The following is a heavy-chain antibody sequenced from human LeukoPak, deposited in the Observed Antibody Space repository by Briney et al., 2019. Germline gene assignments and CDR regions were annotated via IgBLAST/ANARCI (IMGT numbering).Heavy chain of an antibody. CDR1: GFTFSSYA. J-gene: IGHJ4*02. V-gene: IGHV3-23*01. CDR3: AKGRSTSWKASYYFDY. CDR2: ISASGGGT. Sequence: PGGSLRLSCAASGFTFSSYAMTWVRQAPGKGLEWVSVISASGGGTSYADSVKGRSTISRDNSKNMLYLQMNSLSVEDTAVYYCAKGRSTSWKASYYFDYWGQGTQLTVPS. D-gene: IGHD2-2*01.